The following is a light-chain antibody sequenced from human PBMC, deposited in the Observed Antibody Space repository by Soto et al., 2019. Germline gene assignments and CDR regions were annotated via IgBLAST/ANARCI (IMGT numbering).Light chain of an antibody. CDR2: DAS. J-gene: IGKJ4*01. V-gene: IGKV3-11*01. Sequence: EIVLTQSPATLSLSPGERATLSCRASQSVSRYLAWYQQQPGQAPRLLIYDASNRATGIPARFSGSGCGTDFTLTISSLEPEEFAVYYCQQRSNWPLTFGGGTKVEIK. CDR1: QSVSRY. CDR3: QQRSNWPLT.